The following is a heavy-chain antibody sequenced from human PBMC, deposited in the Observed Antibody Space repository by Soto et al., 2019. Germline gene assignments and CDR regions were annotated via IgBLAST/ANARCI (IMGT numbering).Heavy chain of an antibody. D-gene: IGHD1-26*01. CDR3: VRHQYSGGGGVSYYYYGTDV. Sequence: PSETLSLTCTVSGGSISRSSYYWGWIRQPPGKGLEWIGSIYYSGSTYYNPSLKSRVTISVDTSKNQFSLKLSSVTAADTAVYYCVRHQYSGGGGVSYYYYGTDVWCQGNMV. V-gene: IGHV4-39*01. J-gene: IGHJ6*02. CDR2: IYYSGST. CDR1: GGSISRSSYY.